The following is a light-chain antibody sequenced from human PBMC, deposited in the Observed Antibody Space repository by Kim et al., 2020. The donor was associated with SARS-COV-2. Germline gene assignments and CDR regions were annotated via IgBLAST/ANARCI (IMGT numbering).Light chain of an antibody. CDR2: DAS. CDR1: QSISYY. CDR3: QQRGNWIT. V-gene: IGKV3-11*01. J-gene: IGKJ5*01. Sequence: SLSPGERAPPSCRASQSISYYLGWYQQKPGQAPRLLIYDASKRATGIPARFSGSGSGTDFTLTISRLEPEDFAVYYCQQRGNWITFGQGTRLEIK.